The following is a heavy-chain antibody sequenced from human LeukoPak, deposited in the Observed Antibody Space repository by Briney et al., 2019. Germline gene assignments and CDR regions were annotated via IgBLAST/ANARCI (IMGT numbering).Heavy chain of an antibody. CDR2: INHSGYT. J-gene: IGHJ4*02. V-gene: IGHV4-34*01. CDR3: TRMTTGHDY. CDR1: GVSFDDYY. D-gene: IGHD4-17*01. Sequence: SETLSLTCAVSGVSFDDYYWAWVRQTPGKGLEWIGEINHSGYTNDSPSLKSRVTLSIDTSRKQFSLNLRSVTVADAGTYYCTRMTTGHDYWGQVTMVTFSS.